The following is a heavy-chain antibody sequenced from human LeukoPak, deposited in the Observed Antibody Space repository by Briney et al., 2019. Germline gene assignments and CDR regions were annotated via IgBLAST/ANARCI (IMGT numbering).Heavy chain of an antibody. J-gene: IGHJ4*02. CDR1: GGSFSGYY. Sequence: SETLSLTCAVYGGSFSGYYWSWIRQPPGKGLEWIGEINHSGSTNYNPSLKSRVTISVDTSKNQFSLKLSSVTAADTAVYYCARGEPRITGTLTSDFDYWGQGTLVTVSS. V-gene: IGHV4-34*01. D-gene: IGHD1-20*01. CDR2: INHSGST. CDR3: ARGEPRITGTLTSDFDY.